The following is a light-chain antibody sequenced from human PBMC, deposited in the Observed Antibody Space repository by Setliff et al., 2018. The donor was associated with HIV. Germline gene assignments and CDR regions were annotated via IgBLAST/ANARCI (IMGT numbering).Light chain of an antibody. V-gene: IGLV1-44*01. CDR1: SNIRSNT. CDR2: LNN. Sequence: QSVLTQPPSASGTPGQGVTISCSGGSNIRSNTVNWYRHLPGTAPKLLIYLNNQRPSGVPDRFSGSKSGTSASLAISGLQSEDEADYYCTAWDDSLNGWVFGGGTQLT. J-gene: IGLJ3*02. CDR3: TAWDDSLNGWV.